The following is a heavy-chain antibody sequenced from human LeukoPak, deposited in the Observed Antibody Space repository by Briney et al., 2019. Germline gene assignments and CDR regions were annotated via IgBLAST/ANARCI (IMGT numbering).Heavy chain of an antibody. D-gene: IGHD1/OR15-1a*01. CDR2: INPNSGGT. V-gene: IGHV1-2*02. Sequence: ASVKVSCKASGYTFTGYYMHLVRQAPGQGLEWMGWINPNSGGTNYAQKFQGRVTMTRDTSISTAYMELSRLRSDDTAVYYCARSIAPGTNWFDPWGQGTLVTVSS. CDR3: ARSIAPGTNWFDP. CDR1: GYTFTGYY. J-gene: IGHJ5*02.